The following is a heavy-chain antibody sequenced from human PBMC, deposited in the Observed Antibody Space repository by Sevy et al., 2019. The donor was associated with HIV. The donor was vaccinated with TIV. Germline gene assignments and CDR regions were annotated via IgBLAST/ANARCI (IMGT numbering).Heavy chain of an antibody. D-gene: IGHD2-15*01. V-gene: IGHV3-49*03. J-gene: IGHJ4*02. CDR2: IRGKPFGGTT. CDR3: AREAGVVVVVAANQFDY. CDR1: GFTFGPCA. Sequence: GGSLRLSCAASGFTFGPCAMSWFRQAPGRGLEWVAFIRGKPFGGTTEYAASVKGRFTISRDDSKSIAYLDMNSLKIDDSAIYYCAREAGVVVVVAANQFDYWGLGTLVTVSS.